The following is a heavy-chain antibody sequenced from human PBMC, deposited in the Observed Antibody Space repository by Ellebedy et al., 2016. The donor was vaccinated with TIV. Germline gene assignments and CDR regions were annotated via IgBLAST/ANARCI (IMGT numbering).Heavy chain of an antibody. V-gene: IGHV1-24*01. CDR2: FDPEDGET. CDR1: GYTLTELS. Sequence: AASVKVSCKVSGYTLTELSMHWARQAPGKGLEWMGGFDPEDGETIYAQKFQGRVTMTEDTSTDTAYMELSSLRSEDTAVYYCATEFMVRGVIFGGMDVWGQGTTVTVSS. J-gene: IGHJ6*02. D-gene: IGHD3-10*01. CDR3: ATEFMVRGVIFGGMDV.